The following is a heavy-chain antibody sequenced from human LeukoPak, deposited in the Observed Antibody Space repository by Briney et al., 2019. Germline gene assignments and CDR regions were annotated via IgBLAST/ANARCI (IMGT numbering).Heavy chain of an antibody. CDR2: IYYSGST. Sequence: SETLSLTCTVSGGSISSGGYYWSWIRQHPGKGLEWIGYIYYSGSTYYNPSLKSRVTISVDTSKNQFSLRLSSVTAADTAVYYCARVVTPGWFDPWGQGTLVTVSS. D-gene: IGHD4-23*01. J-gene: IGHJ5*02. V-gene: IGHV4-31*03. CDR1: GGSISSGGYY. CDR3: ARVVTPGWFDP.